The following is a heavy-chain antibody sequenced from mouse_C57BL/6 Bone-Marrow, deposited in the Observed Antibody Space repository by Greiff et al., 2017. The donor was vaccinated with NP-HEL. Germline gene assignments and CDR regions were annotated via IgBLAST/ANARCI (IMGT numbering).Heavy chain of an antibody. CDR2: IYPGSGST. D-gene: IGHD1-1*01. Sequence: QVQLQQPGAELVKPGASVKMSCKASGYTFTSYWITWVKQRPGQGLEWIGDIYPGSGSTNYNEKFKSEATLTVDTSSSTAHMQLSSLTSEDSAVYYCARRSRNYAMDYWGQGTSVTVSS. CDR1: GYTFTSYW. V-gene: IGHV1-55*01. CDR3: ARRSRNYAMDY. J-gene: IGHJ4*01.